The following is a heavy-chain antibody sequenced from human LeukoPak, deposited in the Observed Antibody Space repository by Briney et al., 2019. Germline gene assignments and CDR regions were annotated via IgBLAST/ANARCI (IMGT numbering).Heavy chain of an antibody. D-gene: IGHD5-24*01. J-gene: IGHJ4*02. CDR2: INGGGDTT. V-gene: IGHV3-23*01. Sequence: GGSLRLSCATSGFTFVSYAMTWVRQAPGKGLEWVSAINGGGDTTYYADSVKGRFTVSRDRSTNTLFLQMSSLRAEDLGMYYCAKALDTYGYMRFDYWGQGTLVTVSS. CDR1: GFTFVSYA. CDR3: AKALDTYGYMRFDY.